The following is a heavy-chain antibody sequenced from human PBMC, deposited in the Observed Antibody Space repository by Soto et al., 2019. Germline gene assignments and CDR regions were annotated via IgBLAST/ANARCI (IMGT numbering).Heavy chain of an antibody. CDR1: VFTFSTYG. Sequence: GGSLRLSCAASVFTFSTYGMHWVRQAPGKGLEWVAVIWNDGSNKYYADSVKGRFTISRDNSKNTLYLQMNSLRAEDTAVYYCARDIDCSGGSCYFGPYMDVWGKGTTVTVS. D-gene: IGHD2-15*01. J-gene: IGHJ6*03. V-gene: IGHV3-33*01. CDR2: IWNDGSNK. CDR3: ARDIDCSGGSCYFGPYMDV.